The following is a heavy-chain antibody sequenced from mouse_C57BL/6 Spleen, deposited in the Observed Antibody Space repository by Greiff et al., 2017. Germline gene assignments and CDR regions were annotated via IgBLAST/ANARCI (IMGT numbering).Heavy chain of an antibody. CDR3: AREYSNYVFAY. Sequence: VQLQQPGAELVRPGTSVKLSCKASGYTFTSYWMHWVKQRPGQGLEWIGVIDPSDSYTNYNQKFKGKATLTVDTSSSTAYMQLSSLTSEDSAVYYWAREYSNYVFAYWGQGTLVTVSA. D-gene: IGHD2-5*01. CDR2: IDPSDSYT. CDR1: GYTFTSYW. J-gene: IGHJ3*01. V-gene: IGHV1-59*01.